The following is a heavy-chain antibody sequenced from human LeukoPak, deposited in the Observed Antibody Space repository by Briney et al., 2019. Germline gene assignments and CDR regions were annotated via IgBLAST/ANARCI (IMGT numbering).Heavy chain of an antibody. CDR3: ARGYYYDSSGYYNPGRFDY. V-gene: IGHV1-69*13. D-gene: IGHD3-22*01. Sequence: ASVKVSCKASGGTFSSYAISWVRQAPGQGLEWMGGIIPIFGTANYAQKFQGRVTITADESTSTAYMELSSLRSEDTAVYYCARGYYYDSSGYYNPGRFDYWGQGTLVTVSS. CDR1: GGTFSSYA. CDR2: IIPIFGTA. J-gene: IGHJ4*02.